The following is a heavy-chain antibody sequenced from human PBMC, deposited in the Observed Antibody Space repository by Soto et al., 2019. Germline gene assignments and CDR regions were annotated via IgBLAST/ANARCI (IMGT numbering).Heavy chain of an antibody. J-gene: IGHJ3*01. D-gene: IGHD2-15*01. CDR2: TYFRSKWSN. V-gene: IGHV6-1*01. CDR3: AREYSDAFDV. CDR1: GESVSTVWAA. Sequence: SQSLSHTCAISGESVSTVWAAWNWIKQSPSRGLEWLGRTYFRSKWSNDYVESLKSRITINPDTFKNQFSLLLNSVTPEDTAVYYCAREYSDAFDVWGQGTMVTVSS.